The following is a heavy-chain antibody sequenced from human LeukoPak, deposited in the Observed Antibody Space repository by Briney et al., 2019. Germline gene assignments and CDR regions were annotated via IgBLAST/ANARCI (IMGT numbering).Heavy chain of an antibody. J-gene: IGHJ4*02. CDR3: ARRPYDYVWGSYRYTEYYFDY. CDR1: GGSFSGYY. CDR2: INHSGST. Sequence: TSETLSLTCAVYGGSFSGYYWSWIRQPPGKGLEWIGEINHSGSTNYNPSLKSRVTISVDTSKNQFSLKLSSVTAADTAVYYCARRPYDYVWGSYRYTEYYFDYWGQGTLVTVSS. V-gene: IGHV4-34*01. D-gene: IGHD3-16*02.